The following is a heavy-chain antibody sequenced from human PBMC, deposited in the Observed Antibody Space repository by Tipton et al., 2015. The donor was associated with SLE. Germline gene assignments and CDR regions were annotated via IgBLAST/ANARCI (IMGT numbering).Heavy chain of an antibody. J-gene: IGHJ3*02. CDR3: ARDWWGAQREWELLRAFGI. V-gene: IGHV4-38-2*02. CDR2: IYHSGST. Sequence: TLSLTCAVSDYSINNGYYWGWIRQPPGKGLEWIGSIYHSGSTYYNPSLKSRVTISVGTSKNQFSLRLSSVTAADTAVYYCARDWWGAQREWELLRAFGIWGQGTMVTVTS. CDR1: DYSINNGYY. D-gene: IGHD1-26*01.